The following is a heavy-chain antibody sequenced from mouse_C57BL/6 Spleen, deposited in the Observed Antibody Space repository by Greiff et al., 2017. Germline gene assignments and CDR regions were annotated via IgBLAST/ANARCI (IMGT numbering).Heavy chain of an antibody. CDR3: SSRLTMDY. Sequence: EVKLVESGGGLVKPGGSLKLSCAASGFTFSDYGMHWVRQAPEKGLEWVAYISSGSSTIYYADAVKGRFTIFRDNAKNTLFLQMTSLRSEDTALYYCSSRLTMDYWAQGTSVTVAS. CDR1: GFTFSDYG. D-gene: IGHD3-2*02. V-gene: IGHV5-17*01. CDR2: ISSGSSTI. J-gene: IGHJ4*01.